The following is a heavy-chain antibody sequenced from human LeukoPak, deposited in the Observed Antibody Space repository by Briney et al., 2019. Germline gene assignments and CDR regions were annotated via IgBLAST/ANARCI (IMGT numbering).Heavy chain of an antibody. V-gene: IGHV3-23*01. CDR2: ISGSGGST. J-gene: IGHJ4*02. D-gene: IGHD1-26*01. Sequence: GGSLRLSCAASGFTFSSYAMSWVRQAPGKGLEWVSAISGSGGSTYYADSVKGRFTISRDNSKNTLYLQMNSLRAEDTAVYYCATMGARTKDNRFDYWGQGTLVTVSS. CDR3: ATMGARTKDNRFDY. CDR1: GFTFSSYA.